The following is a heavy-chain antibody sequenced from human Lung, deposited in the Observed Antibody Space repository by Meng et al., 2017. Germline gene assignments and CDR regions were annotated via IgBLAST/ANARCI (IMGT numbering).Heavy chain of an antibody. Sequence: QVPLVQSGAEGKKPGASVKVSCKASGYTFPDYWLHWVRRAPGQGLEWMGRINPKSGDTHYAQRFQGRVTMTGDTSISTAYMELSGLRSDDTAKYYCARDEDISAAGKLFGDYWGQGTLVTVSS. CDR2: INPKSGDT. CDR1: GYTFPDYW. V-gene: IGHV1-2*06. D-gene: IGHD6-13*01. J-gene: IGHJ4*02. CDR3: ARDEDISAAGKLFGDY.